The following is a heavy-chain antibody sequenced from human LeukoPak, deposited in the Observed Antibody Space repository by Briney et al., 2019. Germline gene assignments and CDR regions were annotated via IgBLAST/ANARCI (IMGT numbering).Heavy chain of an antibody. J-gene: IGHJ6*02. Sequence: GGSLRLSCAASGFTFSSYAMHWVRQAPGKGLEWVAVISYDGSNKYCADSVKGRFTISRDNSKNTLYLQMNSLRAEDTAVYYCASDKTGGVAGIHYYYYYGMDVWGQGTTVTVSS. CDR3: ASDKTGGVAGIHYYYYYGMDV. V-gene: IGHV3-30-3*01. CDR1: GFTFSSYA. D-gene: IGHD6-19*01. CDR2: ISYDGSNK.